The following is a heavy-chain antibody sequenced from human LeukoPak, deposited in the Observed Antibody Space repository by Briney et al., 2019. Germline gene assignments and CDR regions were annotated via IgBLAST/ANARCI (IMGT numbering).Heavy chain of an antibody. CDR3: ATGQTYGTVTFDY. CDR2: FDPEDGET. Sequence: ASVKVSCKVSGYTLTELSMHWVRQAPGKGLEWMGGFDPEDGETIYAQKCQSRVTMTEDTSTDTAYMERSSLRSEDTAVYYCATGQTYGTVTFDYWGQGTLVTVSS. J-gene: IGHJ4*02. D-gene: IGHD4-17*01. CDR1: GYTLTELS. V-gene: IGHV1-24*01.